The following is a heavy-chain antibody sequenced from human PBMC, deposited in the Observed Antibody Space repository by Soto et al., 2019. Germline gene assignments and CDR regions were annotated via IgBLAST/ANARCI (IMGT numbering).Heavy chain of an antibody. CDR1: GFTFSSYG. CDR3: ASNIDYASLRYYYYGMDV. V-gene: IGHV3-33*01. D-gene: IGHD4-17*01. J-gene: IGHJ6*02. CDR2: IWYDGSNK. Sequence: GGSLRLSCAASGFTFSSYGMHWVRQAPGKGLEWVAVIWYDGSNKYYADSVKGRFTISRDNSKNTLYLQMNSLRAEDTAVYYCASNIDYASLRYYYYGMDVWGQGTTVTVSS.